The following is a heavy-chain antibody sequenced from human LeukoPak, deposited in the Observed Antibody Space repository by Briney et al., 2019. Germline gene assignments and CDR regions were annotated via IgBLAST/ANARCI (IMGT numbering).Heavy chain of an antibody. D-gene: IGHD3-10*01. V-gene: IGHV1-2*02. CDR1: GSTYTGYY. Sequence: ASVEVSCKASGSTYTGYYIHWVRQAPGQGLEWMGWIHPYSGGTNYAQKFQGRVTMNRDTPISTAYMDLTSLKYDDTAVYYCARAGVIDYWGQGTLVTVSS. CDR2: IHPYSGGT. J-gene: IGHJ4*02. CDR3: ARAGVIDY.